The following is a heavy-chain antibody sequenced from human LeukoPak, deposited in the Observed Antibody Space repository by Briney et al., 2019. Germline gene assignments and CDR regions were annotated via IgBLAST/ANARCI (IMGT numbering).Heavy chain of an antibody. CDR3: ARASYYYDSSGYPGYYFDY. CDR1: GGSISSSNW. CDR2: IYHSGST. D-gene: IGHD3-22*01. Sequence: SGTLSLTCAVSGGSISSSNWWSWVRQPPGKGLEWIGEIYHSGSTNYNSSLKSRVTISVDKSKNQFSLKLSSVTAADTAVYYCARASYYYDSSGYPGYYFDYWGQGTLVTVSS. V-gene: IGHV4-4*02. J-gene: IGHJ4*02.